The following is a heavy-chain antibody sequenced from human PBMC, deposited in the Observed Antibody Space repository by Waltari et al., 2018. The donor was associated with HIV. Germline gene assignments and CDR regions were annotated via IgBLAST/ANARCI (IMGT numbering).Heavy chain of an antibody. CDR2: IYTRGST. D-gene: IGHD3-22*01. V-gene: IGHV4-61*02. CDR1: GGSISSGSYY. J-gene: IGHJ3*02. CDR3: ARGHDVTMIVVGPDAFDI. Sequence: QVQLQESGPGLVKPSQTLSLTCTVSGGSISSGSYYWSWIRQPAGKGLEWIGRIYTRGSTNYNPSLKSRVTIAGDTSKNQFSLKLGSVTAADTAVDYCARGHDVTMIVVGPDAFDIWGQGTMVTVSS.